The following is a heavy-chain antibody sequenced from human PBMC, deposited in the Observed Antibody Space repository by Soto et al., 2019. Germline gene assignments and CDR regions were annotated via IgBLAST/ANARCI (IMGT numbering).Heavy chain of an antibody. CDR1: GYTFTGYY. CDR2: INPQTGGT. J-gene: IGHJ6*02. D-gene: IGHD2-2*01. V-gene: IGHV1-2*02. Sequence: ASVKVSCKASGYTFTGYYIHWVREAPGQGLEWMGWINPQTGGTSYAQKFQGRVTLSRDTSINTAYLELSRLRFDDAAVYFCARAGYKVIPDVMDVWGQGTTITFSS. CDR3: ARAGYKVIPDVMDV.